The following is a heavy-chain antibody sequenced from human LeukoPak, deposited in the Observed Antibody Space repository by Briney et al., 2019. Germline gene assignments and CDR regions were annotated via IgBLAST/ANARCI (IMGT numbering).Heavy chain of an antibody. J-gene: IGHJ4*02. CDR3: ARDIKSRGSGSKPSYYFDY. CDR2: VTSSGGHM. Sequence: KPGGSLRLSCAASGFIFSDYYMTWIRQAPGKGLEWVSYVTSSGGHMYYADSAKGRFTISRDNAKNSLDLQMNSLRAEDTAVYYCARDIKSRGSGSKPSYYFDYWGQGTLVTVSS. CDR1: GFIFSDYY. D-gene: IGHD3-10*01. V-gene: IGHV3-11*04.